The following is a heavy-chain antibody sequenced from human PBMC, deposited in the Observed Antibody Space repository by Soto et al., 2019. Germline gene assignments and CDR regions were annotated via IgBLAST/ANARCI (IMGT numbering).Heavy chain of an antibody. CDR1: GGSISSYY. Sequence: QVQLQESGPGLVKPSETLSLTCTVSGGSISSYYWSWIRQPAGKGLEWIGRIYTSGSTNYNPSLMSRVTMSVDTYKNQFSLKLSSVTAADTAVYYCARESELRYFDWLPYDAFDIWGQGTMVTVSS. D-gene: IGHD3-9*01. V-gene: IGHV4-4*07. J-gene: IGHJ3*02. CDR3: ARESELRYFDWLPYDAFDI. CDR2: IYTSGST.